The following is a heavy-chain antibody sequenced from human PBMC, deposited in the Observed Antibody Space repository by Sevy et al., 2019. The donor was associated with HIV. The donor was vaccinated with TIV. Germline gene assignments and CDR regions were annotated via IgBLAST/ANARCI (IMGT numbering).Heavy chain of an antibody. CDR2: ISYDGTDI. CDR3: ARDGISSGWYRGYYFDY. Sequence: GGSLRLSCAASRFTFSSYAIHWVRQAPGKGLEWVAFISYDGTDIYYADSVKGRFTISRDNSKNTLFLQMNSLRAEDTAMYYCARDGISSGWYRGYYFDYWGQGTLVTVSS. J-gene: IGHJ4*02. D-gene: IGHD6-19*01. CDR1: RFTFSSYA. V-gene: IGHV3-30*04.